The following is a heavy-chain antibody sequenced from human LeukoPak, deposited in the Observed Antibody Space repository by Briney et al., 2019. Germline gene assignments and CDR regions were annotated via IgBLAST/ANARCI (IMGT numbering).Heavy chain of an antibody. CDR1: GYTFTGYY. CDR2: INPNSGGT. CDR3: ARRATRAAAGTSYNWFDP. J-gene: IGHJ5*02. Sequence: ASVKVSCKASGYTFTGYYMHWVRQAPGQGLEWMGWINPNSGGTNYAQKFQGRVTMTRDTSISTAYMELSRLRSDDTAVYYCARRATRAAAGTSYNWFDPWGQGTLVTVSS. D-gene: IGHD6-13*01. V-gene: IGHV1-2*02.